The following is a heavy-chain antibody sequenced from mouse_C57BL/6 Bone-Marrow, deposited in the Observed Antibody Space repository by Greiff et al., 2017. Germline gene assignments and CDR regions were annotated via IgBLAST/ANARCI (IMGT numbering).Heavy chain of an antibody. Sequence: EVKLQESGPGLAKPSQTLSLTCSVTGYSITSDYWNWIREFPGNKLEYMGYISYSGSTYYNPSLKSRISITRDTSKNQYYLQLNSVTTEDTATYYCARWGYGNYDWYYFDYWGQGTTLTVSS. CDR3: ARWGYGNYDWYYFDY. J-gene: IGHJ2*01. V-gene: IGHV3-8*01. CDR2: ISYSGST. CDR1: GYSITSDY. D-gene: IGHD2-1*01.